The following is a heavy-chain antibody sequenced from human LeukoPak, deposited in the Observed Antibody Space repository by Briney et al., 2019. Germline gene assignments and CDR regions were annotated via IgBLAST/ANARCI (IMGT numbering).Heavy chain of an antibody. Sequence: SEILSLTCAVYGGSFSGYYWSWIRQPPGKGLEWIGEINHSGSTNYNPSLKSRVTISVDTSKNQFSLKLSSVTAADTAVYYCARIVNQYYYDSSGYYWYDYWGQGTLVTVSS. CDR2: INHSGST. CDR1: GGSFSGYY. J-gene: IGHJ4*02. V-gene: IGHV4-34*01. CDR3: ARIVNQYYYDSSGYYWYDY. D-gene: IGHD3-22*01.